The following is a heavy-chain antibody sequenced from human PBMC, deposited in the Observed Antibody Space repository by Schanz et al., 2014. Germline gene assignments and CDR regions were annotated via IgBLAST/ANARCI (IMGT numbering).Heavy chain of an antibody. CDR2: TRPDGSNK. CDR1: GFTFSSYG. D-gene: IGHD1-26*01. V-gene: IGHV3-30*02. Sequence: QVQLVESGGGVVQPGGSLRLSCAASGFTFSSYGMHWVRQAPGKGLEWVAFTRPDGSNKYYADSVKGRFTISRDNSKNTLYLQMNSLRPEDTAVYYCAKEGSIYWDRSVDYWGQGTLVTVSS. J-gene: IGHJ4*02. CDR3: AKEGSIYWDRSVDY.